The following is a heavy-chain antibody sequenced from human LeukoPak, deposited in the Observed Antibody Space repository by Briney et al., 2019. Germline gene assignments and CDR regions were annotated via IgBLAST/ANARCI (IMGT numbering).Heavy chain of an antibody. V-gene: IGHV1-18*01. J-gene: IGHJ4*02. D-gene: IGHD1-26*01. CDR1: GYTFTSYG. CDR2: ISAYNGNT. CDR3: AREESIGRYQFLHEY. Sequence: ASVKVSCKASGYTFTSYGISWVRQAPGQGLEWMGWISAYNGNTNYAQKLQGRVTMTTDTSTSTASMEVRSLRSDDTAVHYCAREESIGRYQFLHEYWGQGTLVTVSS.